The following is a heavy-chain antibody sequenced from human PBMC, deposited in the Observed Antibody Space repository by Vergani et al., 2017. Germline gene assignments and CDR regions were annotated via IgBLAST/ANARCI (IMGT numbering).Heavy chain of an antibody. V-gene: IGHV1-3*01. D-gene: IGHD3-16*02. CDR3: AREGFYDYVWGSYRLRGGYYYDY. Sequence: QVQLVQSGAEVKKPGASVKVFCKASGYTFTSYAMHWVRQAPGQRVVWMGWINASNGNTKYSQKFQGRVTITRDTSASTAYMELSSLRSEDKAVYYCAREGFYDYVWGSYRLRGGYYYDYWGQGTLVTVSS. CDR1: GYTFTSYA. CDR2: INASNGNT. J-gene: IGHJ4*02.